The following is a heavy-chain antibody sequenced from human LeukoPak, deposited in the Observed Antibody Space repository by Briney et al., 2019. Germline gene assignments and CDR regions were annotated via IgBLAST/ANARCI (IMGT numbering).Heavy chain of an antibody. D-gene: IGHD1-26*01. CDR3: AKVYEPLVGVHRWGDWFDP. Sequence: PGGSLILSCAASGFTFSSYWMHWVRQAPGKGLVWVSRINSDGSSTRYAVSVKGRFTISRDNATNTLYLQVNSLRAEDTAVYYCAKVYEPLVGVHRWGDWFDPWGQGTLVTVSS. V-gene: IGHV3-74*01. CDR2: INSDGSST. J-gene: IGHJ5*02. CDR1: GFTFSSYW.